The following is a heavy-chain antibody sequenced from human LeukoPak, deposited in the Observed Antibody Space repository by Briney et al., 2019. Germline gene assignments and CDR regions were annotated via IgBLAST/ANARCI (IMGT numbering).Heavy chain of an antibody. J-gene: IGHJ5*02. Sequence: SVKVSCKASGCTFTGYYMHWVRQAPGQGLEWMGGIIPIFGTANYAQKFQGRVTITADESTSTAYMELRSLRSDDTAVYYCATWVRNGGWFDPWGQGTLVTVSS. CDR2: IIPIFGTA. CDR3: ATWVRNGGWFDP. D-gene: IGHD1-1*01. CDR1: GCTFTGYY. V-gene: IGHV1-69*13.